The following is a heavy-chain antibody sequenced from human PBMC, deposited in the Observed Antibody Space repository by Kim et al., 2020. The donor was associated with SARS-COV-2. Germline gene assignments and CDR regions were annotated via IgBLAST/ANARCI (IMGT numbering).Heavy chain of an antibody. CDR3: ASARMIVVVICAFDI. CDR1: GGSISSGGYY. D-gene: IGHD3-22*01. J-gene: IGHJ3*02. Sequence: SETLSLTCTVSGGSISSGGYYWSWIRQHPGKGLEGIGYIYYSGSTYYNPSLKSRVTISVDTSKNQFSLKLSSVTAADTAVYYCASARMIVVVICAFDIWGQGTLVTVSS. V-gene: IGHV4-31*03. CDR2: IYYSGST.